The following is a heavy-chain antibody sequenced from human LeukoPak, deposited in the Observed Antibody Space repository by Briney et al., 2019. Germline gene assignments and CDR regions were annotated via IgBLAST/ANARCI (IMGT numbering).Heavy chain of an antibody. CDR2: IKQDGSEK. V-gene: IGHV3-7*01. CDR3: ARSDWLLPGYFDY. CDR1: GFTFSSYW. J-gene: IGHJ4*02. D-gene: IGHD3/OR15-3a*01. Sequence: GGSLRLSCAVSGFTFSSYWMSWVRQAPGKGLEWVANIKQDGSEKYYVDSVKGRFTISRDNAKSSLYLQMNSLRAEDTAVYYCARSDWLLPGYFDYWGQGTLVTVSS.